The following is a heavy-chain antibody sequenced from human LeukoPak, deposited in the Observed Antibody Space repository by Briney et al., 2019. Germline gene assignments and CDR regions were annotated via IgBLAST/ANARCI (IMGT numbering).Heavy chain of an antibody. CDR3: AKGYSFHFDY. Sequence: GGSLRLSCAASGFTFNSYGMHWVRQAPGKGLEWVAFIRSDGTNKYYADSVKGRFTISIDNSKNTLYLQMNSLRPEDAAVYYCAKGYSFHFDYWGQGTLVTVSS. V-gene: IGHV3-30*02. CDR1: GFTFNSYG. D-gene: IGHD5-18*01. CDR2: IRSDGTNK. J-gene: IGHJ4*02.